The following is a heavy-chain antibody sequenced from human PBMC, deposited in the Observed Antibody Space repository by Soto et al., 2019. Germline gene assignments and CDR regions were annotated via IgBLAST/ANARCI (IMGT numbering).Heavy chain of an antibody. D-gene: IGHD1-1*01. CDR3: TTRRPQPQPPAFDI. V-gene: IGHV3-15*01. CDR1: GFTFSNAW. J-gene: IGHJ3*02. CDR2: IKSKTDGGTT. Sequence: GSLRRSCAAXGFTFSNAWMSWVRQAPGKGLEWVGRIKSKTDGGTTDYAAPVKGRFTISRDDSKNTLYLQMNSLKTEDTAVYYCTTRRPQPQPPAFDIWGQGTMVTVSS.